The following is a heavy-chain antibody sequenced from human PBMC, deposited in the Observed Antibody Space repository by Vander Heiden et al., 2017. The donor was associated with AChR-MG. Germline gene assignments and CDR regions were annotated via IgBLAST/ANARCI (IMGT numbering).Heavy chain of an antibody. D-gene: IGHD6-19*01. J-gene: IGHJ6*02. CDR1: GYTFTSYD. CDR2: MNPNSGNT. CDR3: ASGTSGPRIAVAGYYGMDV. Sequence: QVQLVQSGAEVKKPGASVKVSCKASGYTFTSYDINWVRQATGQGLEWMGWMNPNSGNTGYAQKFQGRVTMTRNTSISTAYMELSSLRSEDTAVYYCASGTSGPRIAVAGYYGMDVWGQGTTVTVSS. V-gene: IGHV1-8*01.